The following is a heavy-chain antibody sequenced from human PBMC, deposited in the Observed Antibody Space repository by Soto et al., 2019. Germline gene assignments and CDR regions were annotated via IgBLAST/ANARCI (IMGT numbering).Heavy chain of an antibody. V-gene: IGHV6-1*01. J-gene: IGHJ6*03. CDR3: ARGSWDDVSGHYYMDV. D-gene: IGHD1-1*01. Sequence: QVQLQQSGPGLVKPSQTLSLTCDISGDSVSSNSAGWNWIRQTPSRGLEWLGRTYYRSKWYNNYAVSVKSPVSVNPDTAKNQFSLQLNSVTPEDTAVYYCARGSWDDVSGHYYMDVWGKGTTVTVSS. CDR1: GDSVSSNSAG. CDR2: TYYRSKWYN.